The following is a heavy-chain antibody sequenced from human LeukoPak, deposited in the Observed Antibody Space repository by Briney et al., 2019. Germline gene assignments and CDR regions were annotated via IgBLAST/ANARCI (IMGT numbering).Heavy chain of an antibody. CDR2: IHTPGDT. Sequence: GGSLRLSCAASGFTFSNYDMHWVRQAPGKGLEWVSAIHTPGDTYYAVSVKGRFTISRQDARNSLYLQMNSLRAGDTAVYCCARGTCSSTSCYEKLYGLDVWGQGTTVTVSS. J-gene: IGHJ6*01. CDR3: ARGTCSSTSCYEKLYGLDV. D-gene: IGHD2-2*01. CDR1: GFTFSNYD. V-gene: IGHV3-13*01.